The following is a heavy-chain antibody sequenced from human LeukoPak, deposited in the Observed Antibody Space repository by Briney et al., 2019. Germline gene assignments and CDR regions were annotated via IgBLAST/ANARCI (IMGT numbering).Heavy chain of an antibody. J-gene: IGHJ4*02. CDR2: IYRSGST. V-gene: IGHV4-38-2*02. CDR3: ARDAIGPDYGDQAVVDY. Sequence: SETLSLTCAVSGYSISSGYYWGWIRQPPGKGLEWIGSIYRSGSTYYNPSLKSRVTISVDTSKNQFSLKLSSVTAADTAVYYCARDAIGPDYGDQAVVDYWGQGTLVTVSS. CDR1: GYSISSGYY. D-gene: IGHD4-17*01.